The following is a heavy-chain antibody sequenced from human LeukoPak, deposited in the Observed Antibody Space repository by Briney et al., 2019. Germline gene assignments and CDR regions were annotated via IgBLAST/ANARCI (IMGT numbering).Heavy chain of an antibody. CDR3: ARERDDGTGYYYLNWFDP. CDR2: ISSSGGSI. D-gene: IGHD3-22*01. CDR1: GFIFSDYY. Sequence: PGGSLRLSCAASGFIFSDYYMSWIRQAPGKGLEWVSYISSSGGSISYADSVKGRFTISRDNAKNSLYLQMNGLRADDTAVYYCARERDDGTGYYYLNWFDPWGQGTLVTVSS. J-gene: IGHJ5*02. V-gene: IGHV3-11*01.